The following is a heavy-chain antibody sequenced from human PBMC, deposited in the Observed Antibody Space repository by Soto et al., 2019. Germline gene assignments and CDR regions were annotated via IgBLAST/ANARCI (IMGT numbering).Heavy chain of an antibody. Sequence: ASVKVSCKASGFTFTSSAMQWVRQARGQRLEWIGWIVVGSGNTNYAQKFQERVTITRDMSTSTAYMELSSLRSEDTAVYYCAADSSLLGGLIAARPFYYYYMDVWGKGTTVTVSS. CDR3: AADSSLLGGLIAARPFYYYYMDV. CDR1: GFTFTSSA. V-gene: IGHV1-58*02. J-gene: IGHJ6*03. CDR2: IVVGSGNT. D-gene: IGHD6-6*01.